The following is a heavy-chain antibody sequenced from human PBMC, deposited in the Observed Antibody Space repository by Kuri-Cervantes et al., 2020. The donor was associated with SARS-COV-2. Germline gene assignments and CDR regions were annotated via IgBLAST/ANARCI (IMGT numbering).Heavy chain of an antibody. CDR1: GFTFSSYG. D-gene: IGHD3-22*01. Sequence: GESLKISCAASGFTFSSYGMHWVRQAPGKGLEWVANIKQDGSEKYYVDSVKGRFTISRDNAKNSLYLQMSSLKASDTAMYYCARHPDLNYYDSSGSKGNWFDPWGQGTLVTVSS. J-gene: IGHJ5*02. CDR2: IKQDGSEK. V-gene: IGHV3-7*03. CDR3: ARHPDLNYYDSSGSKGNWFDP.